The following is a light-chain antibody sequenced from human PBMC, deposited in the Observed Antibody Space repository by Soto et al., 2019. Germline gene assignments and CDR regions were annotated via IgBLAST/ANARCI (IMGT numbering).Light chain of an antibody. J-gene: IGLJ1*01. CDR1: SSNIGAGYD. Sequence: QSVLSQPPSVSAAPGQRVTISCTGSSSNIGAGYDVHWYQLLPGAAPKLLMFSNTNRPSGVPDRFSGSKSGTSASLAITGLQAEDEADYYCQSYDISLNGSYGFGTGTKVTVL. CDR2: SNT. CDR3: QSYDISLNGSYG. V-gene: IGLV1-40*01.